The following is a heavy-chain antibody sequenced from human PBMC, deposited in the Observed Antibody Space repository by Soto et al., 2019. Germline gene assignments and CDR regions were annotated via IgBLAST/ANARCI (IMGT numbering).Heavy chain of an antibody. Sequence: QLQLQESGPGLVKSSETLSLTCTVSGGSISSSSYYWGWIRQPPGKGLEWIGSIYYSGSTYFNSSLESRLAISVDTPKNQFTLKLSSVTAADTAVYYCASHLRKGSSVIRGVDCWGQGTLVSVSS. CDR2: IYYSGST. V-gene: IGHV4-39*01. CDR1: GGSISSSSYY. J-gene: IGHJ4*02. CDR3: ASHLRKGSSVIRGVDC. D-gene: IGHD3-10*01.